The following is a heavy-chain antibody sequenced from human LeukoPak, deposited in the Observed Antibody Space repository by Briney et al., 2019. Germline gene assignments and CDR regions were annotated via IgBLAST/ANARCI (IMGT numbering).Heavy chain of an antibody. J-gene: IGHJ6*04. CDR1: GGSISTYS. V-gene: IGHV4-4*07. D-gene: IGHD6-25*01. CDR2: IFASGTT. Sequence: TSKTLSLTCTVSGGSISTYSWNWIRQPAGKGLEWIGRIFASGTTKYNPSLKSRVTMSVETSKNQFSLKLSSVTAADTAVYYCARDGTPSYTSGWVYMDAWGKGTTVTISS. CDR3: ARDGTPSYTSGWVYMDA.